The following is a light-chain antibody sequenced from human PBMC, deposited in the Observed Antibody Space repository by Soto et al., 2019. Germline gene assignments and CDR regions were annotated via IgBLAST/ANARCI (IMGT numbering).Light chain of an antibody. V-gene: IGLV1-44*01. CDR3: ATWDDGLNGPVV. CDR1: SSNIGGNT. Sequence: QSVLTQPPSASGTPGQRDTISCSGSSSNIGGNTVNWYQQLPGTAPKLLIYRNDQRPSGVPDRFSGSKSGTSASLAISGLQSEDEADYYCATWDDGLNGPVVFGGGTKLTVL. CDR2: RND. J-gene: IGLJ2*01.